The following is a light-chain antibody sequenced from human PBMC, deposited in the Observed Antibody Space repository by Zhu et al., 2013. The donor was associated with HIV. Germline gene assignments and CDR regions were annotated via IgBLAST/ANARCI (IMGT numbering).Light chain of an antibody. CDR3: QQFSEWSPLT. Sequence: EIVMTQSPATLSVSPGDRVTLSCRASQSVHGALAWYQQKPGRPPRLLISAASARASGVPARFSGSGSGTEYTLTISSLQPDDFAIYFCQQFSEWSPLTFG. V-gene: IGKV3-15*01. CDR1: QSVHGA. CDR2: AAS. J-gene: IGKJ3*01.